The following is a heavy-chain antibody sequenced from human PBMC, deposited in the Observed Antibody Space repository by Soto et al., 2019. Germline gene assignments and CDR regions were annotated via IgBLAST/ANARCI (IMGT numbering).Heavy chain of an antibody. CDR2: VCSSGTT. J-gene: IGHJ4*02. Sequence: QVQLQESGPGLVKPSDTLSLTCSVSGGSINSYWWSWIRQPAGKGLEWIGRVCSSGTTDYNPSLNSRATMSVETSKNQFSLKVSSVTAADTAVYYCARDIGSFAYGEGYWGQGIQVTVSS. D-gene: IGHD3-10*01. CDR3: ARDIGSFAYGEGY. V-gene: IGHV4-4*07. CDR1: GGSINSYW.